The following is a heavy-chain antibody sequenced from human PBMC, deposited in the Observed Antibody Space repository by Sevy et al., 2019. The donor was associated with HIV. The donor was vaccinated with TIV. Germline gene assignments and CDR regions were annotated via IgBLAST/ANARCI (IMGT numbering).Heavy chain of an antibody. D-gene: IGHD3-10*01. CDR3: ASFSGLGTMVRGVQWFDP. CDR2: IIPIFGTA. Sequence: ASVKVSCKASGGTFSSYAISWVRQAPGQGLEWMGGIIPIFGTANYAQKFQGRVTITADESTSTAYMELSSLRSEDTAVYYCASFSGLGTMVRGVQWFDPWGQRTLVTVSS. V-gene: IGHV1-69*13. J-gene: IGHJ5*02. CDR1: GGTFSSYA.